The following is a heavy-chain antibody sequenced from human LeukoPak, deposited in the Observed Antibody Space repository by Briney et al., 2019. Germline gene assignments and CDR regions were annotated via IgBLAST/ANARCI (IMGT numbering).Heavy chain of an antibody. V-gene: IGHV4-39*07. CDR2: IYYGGST. Sequence: SETLSLTCTVSGGSISSSSYYWGWIRQPPGKGLEWIGSIYYGGSTYYNPSLKSRVTISVDTSKNQFSLKVSSVTAADTAVYYCARGAELPDYWGQGTLVTVSS. CDR1: GGSISSSSYY. CDR3: ARGAELPDY. D-gene: IGHD2-15*01. J-gene: IGHJ4*02.